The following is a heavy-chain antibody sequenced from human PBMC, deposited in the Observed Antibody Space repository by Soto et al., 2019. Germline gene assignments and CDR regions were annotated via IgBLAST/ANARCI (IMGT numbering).Heavy chain of an antibody. V-gene: IGHV4-59*01. Sequence: QVQLQESGPGLVKPSETLSLTCTVSGGSISSYYWSWIRQPPGKGLEWIGYIYYSGSTNYNPSLKSRVTISVDTSKNQFSLKLSSVTAADTAVYYYARTAIFGVVIATNVLDVWGKGTTVTVSS. D-gene: IGHD3-3*01. CDR2: IYYSGST. J-gene: IGHJ6*04. CDR3: ARTAIFGVVIATNVLDV. CDR1: GGSISSYY.